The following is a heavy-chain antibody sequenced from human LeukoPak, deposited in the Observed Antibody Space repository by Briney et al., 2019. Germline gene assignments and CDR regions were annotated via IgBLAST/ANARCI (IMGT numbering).Heavy chain of an antibody. CDR1: GFTFSSYA. D-gene: IGHD3-3*02. CDR3: AKGILRVYDAFDI. J-gene: IGHJ3*02. V-gene: IGHV3-23*01. CDR2: ISGSGGST. Sequence: GGSLRLSCAASGFTFSSYAMSWVRQAPGKGLEWVSAISGSGGSTYYADSVKGRFTISRDNSKNTLYLQMNSLRAEDTAIYYCAKGILRVYDAFDIWGQGTMVTVSS.